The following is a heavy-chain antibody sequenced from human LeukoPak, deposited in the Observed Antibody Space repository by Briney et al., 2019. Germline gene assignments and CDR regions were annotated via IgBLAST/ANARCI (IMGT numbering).Heavy chain of an antibody. Sequence: ASVKVSCKASGYTFTSYAMHWVRQAPGQRLEWMGWINAGNGNTKYSQEFQGRVTITRDTSASTVYMELSSLRSEDTAVYYCARARPVVVAATPHFDYWGQGTLVTVSS. D-gene: IGHD2-15*01. CDR1: GYTFTSYA. V-gene: IGHV1-3*03. CDR2: INAGNGNT. CDR3: ARARPVVVAATPHFDY. J-gene: IGHJ4*02.